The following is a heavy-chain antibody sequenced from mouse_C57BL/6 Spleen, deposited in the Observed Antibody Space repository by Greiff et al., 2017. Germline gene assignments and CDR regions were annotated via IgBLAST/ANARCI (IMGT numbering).Heavy chain of an antibody. J-gene: IGHJ4*01. V-gene: IGHV1-18*01. Sequence: EVQLQQSGPELVKPGASVKIPCKASGYTFTDYNMDWVKQSHGKSLEWIGDINPNNGGTIYNQKFKGQATLTVDKSSSTAYMELRSLTSEDTAVYYCARHYYDVDYYAMDYWGQGTSVTVSS. CDR1: GYTFTDYN. CDR2: INPNNGGT. CDR3: ARHYYDVDYYAMDY. D-gene: IGHD1-1*01.